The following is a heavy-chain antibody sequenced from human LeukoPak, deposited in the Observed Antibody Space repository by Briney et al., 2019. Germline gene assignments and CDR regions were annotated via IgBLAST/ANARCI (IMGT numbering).Heavy chain of an antibody. V-gene: IGHV3-23*01. CDR2: ISGSGGST. J-gene: IGHJ4*02. CDR1: GFTFSSYA. Sequence: GGSLRLSCAASGFTFSSYAMSWVRQAPGKGLEWVSAISGSGGSTYYADSVKGRFTISRDNSKNTLYLQMNSLRAEDTAVYYWPKNSLLFTLGGPFDNWGKETLSPSPQ. D-gene: IGHD3-16*01. CDR3: PKNSLLFTLGGPFDN.